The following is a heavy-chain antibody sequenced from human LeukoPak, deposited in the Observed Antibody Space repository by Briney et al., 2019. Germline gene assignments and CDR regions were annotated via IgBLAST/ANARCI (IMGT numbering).Heavy chain of an antibody. CDR2: IYSGGST. CDR3: ARDFPGVAVAGTRPLDY. D-gene: IGHD6-19*01. Sequence: GGSLRLSCAASGFTVSSNYMSWVRQAPGKGLEWVSVIYSGGSTYYADSVKGRFTISRDNSKNTLYLQMNSLRAEDTAVYYCARDFPGVAVAGTRPLDYWGQGTLVTVSS. J-gene: IGHJ4*02. V-gene: IGHV3-53*01. CDR1: GFTVSSNY.